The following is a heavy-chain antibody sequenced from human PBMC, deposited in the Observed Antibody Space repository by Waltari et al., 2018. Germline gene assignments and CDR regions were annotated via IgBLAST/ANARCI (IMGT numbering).Heavy chain of an antibody. CDR3: AKGGLASTYYYSPMDV. Sequence: QVHLAESWGGVVQPGGSLSLSCVTSGFSFSAYGMHWVRQTPGKGLEWVAMISYEGSNQYYADSVKGRFTISRDNFKHTLYLQISSLTTNDTGVYYCAKGGLASTYYYSPMDVWGHGTSVTVSS. D-gene: IGHD3-22*01. CDR2: ISYEGSNQ. V-gene: IGHV3-30*18. J-gene: IGHJ6*02. CDR1: GFSFSAYG.